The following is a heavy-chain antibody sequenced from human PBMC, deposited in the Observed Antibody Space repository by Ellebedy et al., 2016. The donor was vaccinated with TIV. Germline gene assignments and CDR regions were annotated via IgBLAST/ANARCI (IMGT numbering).Heavy chain of an antibody. V-gene: IGHV1-2*04. CDR3: ARDAKQWLVRGQFDP. J-gene: IGHJ5*02. CDR1: GYTFTDYY. CDR2: INTNSSAT. D-gene: IGHD6-19*01. Sequence: AASVKVSCKASGYTFTDYYMHWVRQAPGQGFEWIGWINTNSSATDYAKKFQGWFTVTRDTSINTAYMELTRLKSDDTAVYYCARDAKQWLVRGQFDPWGQGTLVTVSS.